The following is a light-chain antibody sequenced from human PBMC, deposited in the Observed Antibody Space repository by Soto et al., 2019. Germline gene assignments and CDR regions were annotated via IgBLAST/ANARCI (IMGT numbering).Light chain of an antibody. J-gene: IGLJ3*02. CDR3: VLYMGSGIWG. CDR2: STN. CDR1: SGSVSTSYY. Sequence: QTVVTQEPSFSVSPGRTVTLTCGLSSGSVSTSYYPSWYQQTPGQAPRTLIYSTNTRSSGVPDRFSGSILGNKAALTITGAHADDESDYYCVLYMGSGIWGFGGGTKLTVL. V-gene: IGLV8-61*01.